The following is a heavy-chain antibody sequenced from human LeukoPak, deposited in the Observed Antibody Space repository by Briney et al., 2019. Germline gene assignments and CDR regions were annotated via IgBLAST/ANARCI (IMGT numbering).Heavy chain of an antibody. CDR3: ARLPDDSSGYYLYYFDY. CDR2: IYYSGST. D-gene: IGHD3-22*01. V-gene: IGHV4-39*01. Sequence: SETLSLTCTVSGGSISSSSYYWGWIRQPPGKGLEWIRSIYYSGSTYYNPSLKSRVTISVDTSKNQFSLKLSSVTAADTAVYYCARLPDDSSGYYLYYFDYWGQGTPVTVSS. J-gene: IGHJ4*02. CDR1: GGSISSSSYY.